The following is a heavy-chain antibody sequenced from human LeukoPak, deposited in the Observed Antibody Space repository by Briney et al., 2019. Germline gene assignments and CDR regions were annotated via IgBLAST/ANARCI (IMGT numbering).Heavy chain of an antibody. CDR2: ISSGSSYI. CDR3: ARETRTYSGSYSAFDI. V-gene: IGHV3-21*01. CDR1: GFTFSNYS. D-gene: IGHD1-26*01. J-gene: IGHJ3*02. Sequence: GGSLRLSCAASGFTFSNYSMNWVRQAPGKGLEWVSSISSGSSYIYYADSVKGRFTISRDNAKNSLYLQMNSLRAEDTAVYYCARETRTYSGSYSAFDIWGQGTMVTVSS.